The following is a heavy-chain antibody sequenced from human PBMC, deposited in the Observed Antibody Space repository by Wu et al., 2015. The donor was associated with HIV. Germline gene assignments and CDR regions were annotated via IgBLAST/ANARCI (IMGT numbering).Heavy chain of an antibody. Sequence: QVQLVQSGAEVKKPGASVKVSCKASGYTLTAYYLHWVRQAPGQGLEWMGWLNPNSGGTKYAQKFQDRVAMTRDTSISTAYMELNRLTSDDTAVYYCARGWRQYYYYGVDVWGQGTTVIVSS. D-gene: IGHD2-15*01. CDR2: LNPNSGGT. J-gene: IGHJ6*02. CDR1: GYTLTAYY. V-gene: IGHV1-2*02. CDR3: ARGWRQYYYYGVDV.